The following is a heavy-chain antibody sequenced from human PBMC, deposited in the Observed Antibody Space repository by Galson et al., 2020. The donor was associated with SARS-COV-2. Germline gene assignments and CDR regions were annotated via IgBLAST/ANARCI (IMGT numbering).Heavy chain of an antibody. J-gene: IGHJ6*02. CDR1: GFTFSRYW. CDR3: ARDRHPAVGGISLKQFGLDV. CDR2: SKQDGSEK. D-gene: IGHD2-2*01. V-gene: IGHV3-7*03. Sequence: GGSLRLSCAASGFTFSRYWMSWVRQAPGKGLEWVANSKQDGSEKHYVDSVRGRFTISRDNAKNSLFLQMNNLRVEDTAVYYCARDRHPAVGGISLKQFGLDVWGQGTTVSVSS.